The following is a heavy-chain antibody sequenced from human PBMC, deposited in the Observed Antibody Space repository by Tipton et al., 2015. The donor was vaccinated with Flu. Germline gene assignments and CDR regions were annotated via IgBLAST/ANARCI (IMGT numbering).Heavy chain of an antibody. CDR3: ARDRKVNGFWTGYERYGMDV. V-gene: IGHV4-39*07. Sequence: TLSLTCTVSGGSISSSSYYWGWIRQTPGKGLEWIGNIHYSGKTYYNMPLKSRVTISVDTSNNQFSLKLTSVTAADTGLYYCARDRKVNGFWTGYERYGMDVWGQGTTVTVSS. D-gene: IGHD3/OR15-3a*01. CDR2: IHYSGKT. J-gene: IGHJ6*02. CDR1: GGSISSSSYY.